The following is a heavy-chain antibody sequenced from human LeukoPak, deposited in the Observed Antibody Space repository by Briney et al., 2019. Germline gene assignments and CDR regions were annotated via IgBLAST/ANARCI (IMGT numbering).Heavy chain of an antibody. CDR1: GGSISSSDW. D-gene: IGHD2-2*01. J-gene: IGHJ4*02. Sequence: PSETLSLTYAVSGGSISSSDWWSWVRQPPGRGLEWIGYIWRSDHTNYNPSLKSRVTMSLDKSKNQFSLKLSSVTAADTAVYYCARDPHCSSTTCPFDLWGQGTLVTVSS. V-gene: IGHV4-4*02. CDR2: IWRSDHT. CDR3: ARDPHCSSTTCPFDL.